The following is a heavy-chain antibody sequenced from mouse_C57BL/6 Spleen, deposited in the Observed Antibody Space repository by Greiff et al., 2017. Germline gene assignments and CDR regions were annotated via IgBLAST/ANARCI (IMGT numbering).Heavy chain of an antibody. Sequence: VQLQQPGAELVKPGASVKLSCKASGYTFTSYWLHWVKQRPGRGLGWIGRIDPNSGGTKYNEKFKSKATLTVDKPSSTAYMQLSSLTSEDSAVYYCARYDDYDYYAMDYWGQGTSVTVSS. J-gene: IGHJ4*01. CDR2: IDPNSGGT. V-gene: IGHV1-72*01. CDR1: GYTFTSYW. CDR3: ARYDDYDYYAMDY. D-gene: IGHD2-4*01.